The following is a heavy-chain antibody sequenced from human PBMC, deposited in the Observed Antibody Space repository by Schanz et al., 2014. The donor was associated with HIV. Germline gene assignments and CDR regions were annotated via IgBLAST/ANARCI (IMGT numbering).Heavy chain of an antibody. CDR1: GGSFSAYY. CDR2: INHRGIT. V-gene: IGHV4-34*01. Sequence: QVQLHQWGAGLLKPSETLSLTCAVYGGSFSAYYWSWIRQPPGKGLEWIGEINHRGITNYNPSLESRVTISMAPSKNQFSLNLNAATAADTATYYCARGPWAGSGSYPLDYWGQGTLVTVSS. J-gene: IGHJ4*02. CDR3: ARGPWAGSGSYPLDY. D-gene: IGHD3-10*01.